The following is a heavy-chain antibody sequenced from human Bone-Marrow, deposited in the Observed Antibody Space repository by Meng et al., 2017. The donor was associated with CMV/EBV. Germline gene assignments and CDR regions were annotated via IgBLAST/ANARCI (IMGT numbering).Heavy chain of an antibody. Sequence: GESLKISCAASGFTFSSYSINWVRQAPGKGLEWVSSISSSSSYIYYADSVKGRFTISRDNAKNSLYLQMNSLRAEDTAVYYCARDSTRTGFDPWGQGTLVTVSS. CDR3: ARDSTRTGFDP. V-gene: IGHV3-21*01. D-gene: IGHD1-14*01. CDR2: ISSSSSYI. J-gene: IGHJ5*02. CDR1: GFTFSSYS.